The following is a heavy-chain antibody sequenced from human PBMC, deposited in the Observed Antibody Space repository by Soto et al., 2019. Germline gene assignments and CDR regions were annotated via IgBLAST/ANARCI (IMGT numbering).Heavy chain of an antibody. CDR1: GFTFSSYS. CDR3: ARDIGPAGDYYYYGMDV. J-gene: IGHJ6*02. V-gene: IGHV3-21*01. Sequence: PGGSLRLSCAASGFTFSSYSMNWVRQAPGKGLEWVSSISSSSSYIYYADSVKGRFTISRDNAQNSLYLQMNSLRAEDTAVYYCARDIGPAGDYYYYGMDVWGQGTTVTVSS. CDR2: ISSSSSYI. D-gene: IGHD6-13*01.